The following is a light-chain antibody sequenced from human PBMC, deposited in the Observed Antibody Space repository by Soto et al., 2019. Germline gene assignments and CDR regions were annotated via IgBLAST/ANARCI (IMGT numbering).Light chain of an antibody. CDR1: QSVSSN. V-gene: IGKV3-15*01. J-gene: IGKJ5*01. CDR3: QQYNNWPPIT. CDR2: GES. Sequence: EIVMTQSPATLSVSTGERATLSCRASQSVSSNLAWYQQKPGQAHKLLIYGESTRDTGIPTRFSGSGSGTEFTLTISSLQSEDFSVYYCQQYNNWPPITFGQGTRLEIK.